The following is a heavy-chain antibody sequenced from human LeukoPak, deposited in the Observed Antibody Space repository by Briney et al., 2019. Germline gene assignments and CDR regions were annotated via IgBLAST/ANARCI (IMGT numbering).Heavy chain of an antibody. CDR2: INDRGST. J-gene: IGHJ4*02. V-gene: IGHV4-34*01. D-gene: IGHD3-10*01. CDR1: GGPLSGYS. CDR3: ARSGRYQIY. Sequence: SETLSLTCANYGGPLSGYSWSWIRQPPGKGLEWIGEINDRGSTTYNPSLQSRPSMSLDTSRNQFSLTLGSVTAADTAVYFCARSGRYQIYWGQGTLVTVSS.